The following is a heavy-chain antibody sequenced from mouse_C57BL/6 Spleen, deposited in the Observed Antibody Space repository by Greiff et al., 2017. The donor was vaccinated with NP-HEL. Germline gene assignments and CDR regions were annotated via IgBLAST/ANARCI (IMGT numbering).Heavy chain of an antibody. V-gene: IGHV1-81*01. J-gene: IGHJ4*01. CDR2: IYPRSGNT. Sequence: QVQLKQSGAELARPGASVKLSCKASGYTFTSYGISWVKQRTGQGLEWIGEIYPRSGNTYYNEKFKGKATLTADKSSSTAYMELRSLTSEDSAVYFCARWSLYYSNLYYAMDYWGQGTSVTVAS. CDR3: ARWSLYYSNLYYAMDY. CDR1: GYTFTSYG. D-gene: IGHD2-5*01.